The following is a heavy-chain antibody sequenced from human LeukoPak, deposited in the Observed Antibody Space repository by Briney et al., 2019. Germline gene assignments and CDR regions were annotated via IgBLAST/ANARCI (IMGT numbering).Heavy chain of an antibody. CDR1: GFFFSNYA. J-gene: IGHJ4*02. D-gene: IGHD5-12*01. Sequence: GGSLRLSCAASGFFFSNYAMTWVRQAPGKGLEWVSGISGSGGSTYYADSVEGRFTISRDNSKNTLYLQINSLRAEDTAVYYCAKDPRSYIVTTMLFQYWGQGTLVTVSS. CDR3: AKDPRSYIVTTMLFQY. CDR2: ISGSGGST. V-gene: IGHV3-23*01.